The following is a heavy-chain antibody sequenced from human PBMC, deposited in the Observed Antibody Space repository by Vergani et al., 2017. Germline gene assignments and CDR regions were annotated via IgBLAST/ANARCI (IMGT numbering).Heavy chain of an antibody. Sequence: EVQLLESGGGLVQPGGSLRLSCAASGFTFSSYSMNWVRQAPGKGLEWVSSISSSSSYIYYADSVKGRFTISRDNAKNSLYLQMNSLRAEDTAVYYCAXGDYSGSYYPVGGYWGQGTLVTVSS. D-gene: IGHD3-10*01. CDR1: GFTFSSYS. CDR2: ISSSSSYI. V-gene: IGHV3-21*01. J-gene: IGHJ4*02. CDR3: AXGDYSGSYYPVGGY.